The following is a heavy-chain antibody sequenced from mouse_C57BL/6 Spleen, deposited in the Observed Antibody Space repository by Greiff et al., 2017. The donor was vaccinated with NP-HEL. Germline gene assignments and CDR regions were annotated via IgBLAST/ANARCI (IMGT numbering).Heavy chain of an antibody. D-gene: IGHD1-1*01. CDR3: ARRDYYGSYFVY. CDR1: GYAFSSYW. CDR2: IYPGDGDT. Sequence: VQLQQSGAELVKPGASVKISCKASGYAFSSYWMNWVKQRPGKGLEWIGQIYPGDGDTNYNGKFKGKATLTADKSSSTAYMQLSSLTSEDSLVYFCARRDYYGSYFVYWGQDTTLTVSS. J-gene: IGHJ2*01. V-gene: IGHV1-80*01.